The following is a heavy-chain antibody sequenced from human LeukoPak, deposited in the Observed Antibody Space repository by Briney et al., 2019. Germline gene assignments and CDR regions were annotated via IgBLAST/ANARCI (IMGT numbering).Heavy chain of an antibody. D-gene: IGHD3-22*01. Sequence: SVKVSCKASGGTFSSYAISWVRQAPGQGLEWMGGIIPIFGTANYAQNFQGRVTIAADESTSTAYMGLSSLRSEDTAVYYCARVRAGYYYDSSGYYFDYWGQGTLVTVSS. J-gene: IGHJ4*02. CDR1: GGTFSSYA. CDR3: ARVRAGYYYDSSGYYFDY. V-gene: IGHV1-69*13. CDR2: IIPIFGTA.